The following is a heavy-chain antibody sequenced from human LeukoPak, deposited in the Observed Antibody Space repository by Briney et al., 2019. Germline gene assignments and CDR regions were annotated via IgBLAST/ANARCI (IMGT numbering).Heavy chain of an antibody. CDR3: ARAGRTSGRWFDP. CDR1: GYTFTGYY. D-gene: IGHD3-10*01. Sequence: GASVKVSCKASGYTFTGYYMHWVRQAPGQGLEWMGWINPNSGDTNYAQKFQGRVTMTRDTSISTAYMELSRLRSDDTAVYYCARAGRTSGRWFDPWGQGTLVTVSS. V-gene: IGHV1-2*02. J-gene: IGHJ5*02. CDR2: INPNSGDT.